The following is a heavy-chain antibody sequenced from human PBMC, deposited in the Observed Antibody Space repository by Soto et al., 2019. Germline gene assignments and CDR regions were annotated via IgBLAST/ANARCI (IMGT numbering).Heavy chain of an antibody. CDR3: ARERIAARPLHYFDY. V-gene: IGHV3-48*02. Sequence: PGGSLRLSCAASGFTFSSYSMSWVRQAPGKGLEWVSYISSSSSTIYYADSVKGRFTISRDNAKNSLYLQMNSLRDEDTAVYYCARERIAARPLHYFDYWGQGTLVTVSS. CDR2: ISSSSSTI. CDR1: GFTFSSYS. D-gene: IGHD6-6*01. J-gene: IGHJ4*02.